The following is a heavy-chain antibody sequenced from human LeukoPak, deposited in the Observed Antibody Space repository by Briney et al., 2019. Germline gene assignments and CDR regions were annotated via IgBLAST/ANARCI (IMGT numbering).Heavy chain of an antibody. CDR2: INAGNGNT. V-gene: IGHV1-3*01. CDR1: GYTFTSYA. Sequence: ASVRVSCKASGYTFTSYAMHWVRQAPGQRLEWMGWINAGNGNTKYSQKFQGRVTITADESTSTAYMELSSLRSEDTAVYYCARSGQWLVGYFDYWGQGTLVTVSS. J-gene: IGHJ4*02. D-gene: IGHD6-19*01. CDR3: ARSGQWLVGYFDY.